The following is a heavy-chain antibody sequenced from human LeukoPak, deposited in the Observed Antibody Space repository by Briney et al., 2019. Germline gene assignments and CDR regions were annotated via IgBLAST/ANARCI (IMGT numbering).Heavy chain of an antibody. CDR1: GGSISSGGYY. CDR2: IYYSGST. V-gene: IGHV4-31*03. J-gene: IGHJ4*02. CDR3: ARDKPYGSGSYIDY. Sequence: SETLSLTCTVSGGSISSGGYYWSWIRQHPGKGLEWIGYIYYSGSTYYNPSLKSRVTISVDTSKNQFSLKLSSVTAADAAVYYCARDKPYGSGSYIDYWGQGTLVTVSS. D-gene: IGHD3-10*01.